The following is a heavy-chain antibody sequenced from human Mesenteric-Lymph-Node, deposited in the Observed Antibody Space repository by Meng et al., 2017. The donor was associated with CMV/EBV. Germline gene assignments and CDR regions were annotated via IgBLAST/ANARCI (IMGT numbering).Heavy chain of an antibody. Sequence: HLQGRGPGAGRPSAARSPPFIDSGYSLRNRTYYLTWIRHPPGKGLEWIGSVQPTGTTYYNPSLKGRLTISVDTSANLFSLRLTTVTAADTATYCCARRGNYDSDYSEYWGQGTLVTVSS. CDR1: GYSLRNRTYY. CDR2: VQPTGTT. CDR3: ARRGNYDSDYSEY. J-gene: IGHJ4*02. V-gene: IGHV4-39*01. D-gene: IGHD3-22*01.